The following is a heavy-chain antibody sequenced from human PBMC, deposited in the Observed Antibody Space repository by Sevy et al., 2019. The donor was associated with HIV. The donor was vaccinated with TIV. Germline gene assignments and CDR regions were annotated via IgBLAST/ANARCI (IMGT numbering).Heavy chain of an antibody. CDR2: VSYDGSHK. CDR3: AKGSRATGSAFDV. Sequence: GGSLRLSCAFSGFTFSSYGMHWVRQAPGKGLEWVAVVSYDGSHKYYGESVKGRFTISRDNSKNTVSLQMNSLRDEDTAVYYCAKGSRATGSAFDVWGQGTIVTVSS. J-gene: IGHJ3*01. V-gene: IGHV3-30*18. D-gene: IGHD2-15*01. CDR1: GFTFSSYG.